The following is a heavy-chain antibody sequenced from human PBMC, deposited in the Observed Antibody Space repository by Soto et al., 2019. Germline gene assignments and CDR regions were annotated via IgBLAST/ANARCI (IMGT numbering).Heavy chain of an antibody. CDR3: AAELSSGYYYFGDYFGY. D-gene: IGHD3-22*01. CDR1: GFTFTSSA. Sequence: GASVKVSCKASGFTFTSSAVQWVRQARGQRLEWIGWIVVGSGNTNYAQKFQERVTITRDMSTSTAYMELSSLRSEDTAVYYCAAELSSGYYYFGDYFGYLCQLTLVTLSS. J-gene: IGHJ4*02. CDR2: IVVGSGNT. V-gene: IGHV1-58*01.